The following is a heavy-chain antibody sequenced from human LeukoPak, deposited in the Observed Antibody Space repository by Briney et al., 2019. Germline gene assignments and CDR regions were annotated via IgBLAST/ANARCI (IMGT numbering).Heavy chain of an antibody. D-gene: IGHD3-22*01. Sequence: GGSLRLSCAASGFTFSSYAMHWVHQAPGKGLEWVAVISYDGSNKYYADSVKGRFTISRDNSKNTLYLQMNSLRAEDTAVYYCARSSGDAFDIWGQGTMVTVSS. CDR2: ISYDGSNK. CDR1: GFTFSSYA. J-gene: IGHJ3*02. CDR3: ARSSGDAFDI. V-gene: IGHV3-30-3*01.